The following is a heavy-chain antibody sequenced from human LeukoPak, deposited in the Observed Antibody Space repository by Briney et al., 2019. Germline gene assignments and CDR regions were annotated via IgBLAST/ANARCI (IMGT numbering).Heavy chain of an antibody. Sequence: SETLSLTCTVSGGSISSYYWSWIRQPPGKGLEWIGYIYYSGSTNYNPSLKSRVTTSVDTSKNQFSLKLSSVTAADTAVYYCARQKARYYFDYWGQGTLVTVSS. CDR2: IYYSGST. CDR3: ARQKARYYFDY. V-gene: IGHV4-59*08. CDR1: GGSISSYY. J-gene: IGHJ4*02.